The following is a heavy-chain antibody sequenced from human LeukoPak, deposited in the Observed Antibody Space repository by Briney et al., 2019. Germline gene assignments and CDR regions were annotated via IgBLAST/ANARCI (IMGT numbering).Heavy chain of an antibody. CDR1: AFTFSRYG. V-gene: IGHV3-30*03. D-gene: IGHD3-3*01. J-gene: IGHJ4*02. CDR3: ARDWRGYYFDY. CDR2: ISYDGSNK. Sequence: GGSLRLSCAASAFTFSRYGMHWVRQAPGKGLEWVAVISYDGSNKYYADSVKGRFTISRDNSKNTLYLQMNSLRAEDTAVYYCARDWRGYYFDYWGQGTLVTVSS.